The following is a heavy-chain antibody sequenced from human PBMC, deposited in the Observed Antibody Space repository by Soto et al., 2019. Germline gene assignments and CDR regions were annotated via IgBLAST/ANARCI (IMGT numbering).Heavy chain of an antibody. D-gene: IGHD3-10*01. CDR1: GFTFSTHG. CDR2: IWYDGSHQ. Sequence: QTGGSLRLSCAPSGFTFSTHGMHWVRQAPGKGLEWVAVIWYDGSHQYYADSVKGRFTIARDNSKNMLYLQMNSLRVEDTAVYYCARDSGTFNYGSSYFDYWGQGTPVTVSS. CDR3: ARDSGTFNYGSSYFDY. J-gene: IGHJ4*02. V-gene: IGHV3-33*01.